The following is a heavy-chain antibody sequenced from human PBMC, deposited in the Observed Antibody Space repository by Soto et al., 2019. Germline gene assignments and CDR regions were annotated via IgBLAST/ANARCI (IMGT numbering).Heavy chain of an antibody. D-gene: IGHD3-22*01. CDR2: ISAYNGNT. CDR3: ARDISTAFDI. Sequence: ASVKVSCKASGYTFTSYGISWVRQAPGQGLEWMGWISAYNGNTTYAQKLQGRVTMTTDTSTSRAYMELRSLGIDDTALYYCARDISTAFDIWGQGTMVTVSS. CDR1: GYTFTSYG. V-gene: IGHV1-18*01. J-gene: IGHJ3*02.